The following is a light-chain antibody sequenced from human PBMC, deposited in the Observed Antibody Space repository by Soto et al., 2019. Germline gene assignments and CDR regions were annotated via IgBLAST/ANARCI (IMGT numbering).Light chain of an antibody. V-gene: IGKV1-5*01. CDR2: DAS. CDR1: QTISRW. J-gene: IGKJ5*01. Sequence: DIQLTQTPSTLSASVGDEVTITCRASQTISRWLAWYQQKPGRAPKLLIYDASTLESGVPSRFSGSGSVTEFTLTISRLQPDDFATYFCHSRAFGQGTRLEIK. CDR3: HSRA.